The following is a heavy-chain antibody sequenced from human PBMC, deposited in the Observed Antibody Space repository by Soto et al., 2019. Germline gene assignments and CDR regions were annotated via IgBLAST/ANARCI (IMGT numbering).Heavy chain of an antibody. CDR2: MNPNSGNT. CDR3: ARDPNIVLVPAALRSYYYYYGMDV. Sequence: ASVKVSCKASGYTFPSNDINWVRQATGQGLEWMGWMNPNSGNTGYAQKFQGRVTITADESTSTAYMELSSLRSEDTAVYYCARDPNIVLVPAALRSYYYYYGMDVWGQGTTVTVSS. V-gene: IGHV1-8*01. D-gene: IGHD2-2*01. CDR1: GYTFPSND. J-gene: IGHJ6*02.